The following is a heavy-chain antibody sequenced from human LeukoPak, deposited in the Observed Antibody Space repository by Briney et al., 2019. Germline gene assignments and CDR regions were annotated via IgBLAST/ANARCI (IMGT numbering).Heavy chain of an antibody. CDR3: ARFPHYYDSSGYFF. J-gene: IGHJ4*02. V-gene: IGHV3-48*02. CDR1: GFTFSSYS. Sequence: GGSLRLSCAASGFTFSSYSMNWVRQAPGKGLEWVSYISSSSSTIYYADSVKGRFTISRDNAKNSLYLQMNSLRDEDTAVYYCARFPHYYDSSGYFFWGQGTLVTVSS. CDR2: ISSSSSTI. D-gene: IGHD3-22*01.